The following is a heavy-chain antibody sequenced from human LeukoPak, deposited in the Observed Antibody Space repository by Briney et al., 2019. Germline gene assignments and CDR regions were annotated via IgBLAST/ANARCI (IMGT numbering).Heavy chain of an antibody. Sequence: GGSLRLSCAASGFTFSSNYMSWVRQAPGKGLEWVSVIYSGGSTYYADSVKGRFTISRDNSKNTLYLQMNSLRAEDTAVYYCAGSGLVFNFDYWGQGTLVTVSS. J-gene: IGHJ4*02. V-gene: IGHV3-66*02. CDR1: GFTFSSNY. D-gene: IGHD6-19*01. CDR2: IYSGGST. CDR3: AGSGLVFNFDY.